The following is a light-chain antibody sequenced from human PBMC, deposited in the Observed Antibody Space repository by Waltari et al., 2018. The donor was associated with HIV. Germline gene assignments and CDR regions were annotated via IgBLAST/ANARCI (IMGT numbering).Light chain of an antibody. CDR3: QQYFTTPNT. J-gene: IGKJ2*01. Sequence: DLVMTQSPDSLAVSLGERATINCNSTQSVLYSSNNKNYLAWYQQKPGQPPKLLIYWASTRGSGVPDRFSGSGSGTDFTLTISSLQAEDVAVYYCQQYFTTPNTFGQGTKLEIK. CDR2: WAS. CDR1: QSVLYSSNNKNY. V-gene: IGKV4-1*01.